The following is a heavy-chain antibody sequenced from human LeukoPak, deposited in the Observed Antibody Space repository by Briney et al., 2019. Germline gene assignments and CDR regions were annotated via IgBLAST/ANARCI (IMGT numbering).Heavy chain of an antibody. D-gene: IGHD3-16*01. Sequence: PSETLSLTRTVSGGTVSTYHWSWIRQPPGKGLEWIGYIYNSGSTNYNPSLNSRVTISVDTSKNQFSLKLSSVTAADTAVYYCARLMTTGAFYSWGQGTMVTVSS. CDR3: ARLMTTGAFYS. J-gene: IGHJ3*02. CDR2: IYNSGST. CDR1: GGTVSTYH. V-gene: IGHV4-59*08.